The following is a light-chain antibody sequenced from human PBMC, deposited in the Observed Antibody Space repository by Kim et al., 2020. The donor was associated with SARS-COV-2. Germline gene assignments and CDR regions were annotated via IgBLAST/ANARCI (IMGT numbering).Light chain of an antibody. J-gene: IGLJ3*02. V-gene: IGLV1-44*01. CDR2: DNH. CDR1: NSNVGGNP. Sequence: GQRDAFSCSGNNSNVGGNPVNWFQQLPGTAPKLLIYDNHQRPSGVPDRFSGSKSGTSASLAISGLQSEDEADYYCAAWDDSLNVWMFGGGTQLTVL. CDR3: AAWDDSLNVWM.